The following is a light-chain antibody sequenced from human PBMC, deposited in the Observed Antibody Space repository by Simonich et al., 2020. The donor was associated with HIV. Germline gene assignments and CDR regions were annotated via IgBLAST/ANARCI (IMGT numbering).Light chain of an antibody. CDR1: QSVSNH. V-gene: IGKV3-15*01. CDR3: QYSST. J-gene: IGKJ1*01. CDR2: GSS. Sequence: EIMMTQSPATLSVSPGERATLSCRASQSVSNHLAWYQQKPGQAPRLLIYGSSTRATAIPARFSGSGSGTEFILTITSMQSEDFAVHYCQYSSTFGQGTEVEIK.